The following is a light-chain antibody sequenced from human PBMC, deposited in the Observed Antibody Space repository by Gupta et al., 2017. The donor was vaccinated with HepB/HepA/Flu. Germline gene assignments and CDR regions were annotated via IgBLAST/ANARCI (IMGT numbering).Light chain of an antibody. CDR3: QQYYTPPFT. Sequence: DIVMTQSPDSLAVSLGERATINCKSSQNILLSSHNKKYLAWYQQKSGQPPKLLIYWASTRESGVPDRFSGSGSGTDFNLTISSLQAEDVAVYHCQQYYTPPFTFGGGTKVEIK. CDR1: QNILLSSHNKKY. J-gene: IGKJ4*01. CDR2: WAS. V-gene: IGKV4-1*01.